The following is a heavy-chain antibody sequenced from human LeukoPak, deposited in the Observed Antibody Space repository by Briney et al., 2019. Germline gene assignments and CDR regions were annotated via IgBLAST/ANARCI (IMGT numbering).Heavy chain of an antibody. Sequence: PSETLSLTCTVSGGSISSGSYYWGWIRQPAGKGLEWIGRIYTSGSTNYNPSLKSRVTMSVDTSKNQFSLKLSSVTAADTAVYYCARGGMDTAMVNFYYYYYYMDVWGKGTTVTVSS. CDR1: GGSISSGSYY. CDR3: ARGGMDTAMVNFYYYYYYMDV. CDR2: IYTSGST. D-gene: IGHD5-18*01. J-gene: IGHJ6*03. V-gene: IGHV4-61*02.